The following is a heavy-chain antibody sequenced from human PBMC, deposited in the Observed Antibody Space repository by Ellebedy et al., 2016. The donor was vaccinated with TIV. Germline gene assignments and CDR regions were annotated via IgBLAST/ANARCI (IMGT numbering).Heavy chain of an antibody. CDR1: GFTFSNAW. CDR3: TTDGTAVALYYYGLDL. CDR2: IKSKANGGTT. D-gene: IGHD6-19*01. Sequence: GGSLRLSCAASGFTFSNAWMSWVRQAPGKGLEWVGRIKSKANGGTTDYAAPVTGRFTISRDDSKNTLYLQMNSLQAEDTAIYYCTTDGTAVALYYYGLDLWGQGTTVTVSS. V-gene: IGHV3-15*01. J-gene: IGHJ6*02.